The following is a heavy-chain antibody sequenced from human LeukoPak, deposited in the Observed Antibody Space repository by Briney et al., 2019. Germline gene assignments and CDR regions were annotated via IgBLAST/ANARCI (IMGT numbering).Heavy chain of an antibody. Sequence: GGSLRLSCAASGFTFSSDGMHWVRQAPGKGLEWLKFISYDANTKYYSDSVRGRFTVSRDNSKNTMYLQMNSLRPEDTAMYYCAKDRASSWSLDYWGQGNLVTVSS. V-gene: IGHV3-30*18. J-gene: IGHJ4*02. CDR1: GFTFSSDG. CDR2: ISYDANTK. CDR3: AKDRASSWSLDY. D-gene: IGHD6-13*01.